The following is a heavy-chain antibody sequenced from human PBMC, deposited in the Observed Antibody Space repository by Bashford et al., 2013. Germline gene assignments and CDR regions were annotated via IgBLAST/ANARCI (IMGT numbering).Heavy chain of an antibody. CDR2: ISSSSSTI. Sequence: VRQAPGKGLEWVSYISSSSSTIYYADSVKGRFTISRDNAKNSLYLQMNSLRDEDTAVYYCARGPTNWGWLRAFDIWGQGTMVTVSS. V-gene: IGHV3-48*02. D-gene: IGHD7-27*01. J-gene: IGHJ3*02. CDR3: ARGPTNWGWLRAFDI.